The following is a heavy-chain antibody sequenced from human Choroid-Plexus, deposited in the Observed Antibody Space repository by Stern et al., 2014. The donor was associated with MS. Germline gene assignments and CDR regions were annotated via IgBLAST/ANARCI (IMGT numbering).Heavy chain of an antibody. CDR2: INPNTGGT. CDR3: ARDQRGITIFGVVSDYYYLGMDV. CDR1: GYIFTGYY. D-gene: IGHD3-3*01. V-gene: IGHV1-2*07. J-gene: IGHJ6*02. Sequence: QVQLVQPGAEVKKPGASVKVSSKTSGYIFTGYYIHWVRKVPGYGLEWMSWINPNTGGTKYAHKFQGRVTMSRDTYITTAYAELGSLTSDDTAVYYCARDQRGITIFGVVSDYYYLGMDVWGQGTTVTVSS.